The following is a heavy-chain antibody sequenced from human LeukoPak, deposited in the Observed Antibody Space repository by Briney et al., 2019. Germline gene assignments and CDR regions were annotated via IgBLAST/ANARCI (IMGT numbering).Heavy chain of an antibody. CDR3: ARDRVTNSYDYYGLDV. J-gene: IGHJ6*02. V-gene: IGHV3-7*03. CDR1: GFTFGKYW. CDR2: INQGGSGK. Sequence: GGSLRLSCVASGFTFGKYWMNWVRQAPGKGLEWVANINQGGSGKYYVDSVKGQFTISRDNAKNSLYLQINSLRAEDTAVYFCARDRVTNSYDYYGLDVWGQGTTVSVSS. D-gene: IGHD3-10*01.